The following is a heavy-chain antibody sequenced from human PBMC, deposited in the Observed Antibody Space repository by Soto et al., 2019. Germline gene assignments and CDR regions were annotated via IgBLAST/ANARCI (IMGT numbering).Heavy chain of an antibody. CDR2: ISSSSSYI. D-gene: IGHD1-7*01. V-gene: IGHV3-21*01. CDR3: ARDPGMRVNYYFDY. J-gene: IGHJ4*02. Sequence: GGSLRLSCAASGFTFSSYSMNWVRQAPGKGLEWVSSISSSSSYIYYADSVKGRFTISRDNAKNSLYLQMNSLRAEDTAVYYCARDPGMRVNYYFDYWGQGTLVTVSS. CDR1: GFTFSSYS.